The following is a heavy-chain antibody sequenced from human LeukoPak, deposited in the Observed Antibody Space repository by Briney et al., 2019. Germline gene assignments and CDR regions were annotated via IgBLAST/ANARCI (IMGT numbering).Heavy chain of an antibody. D-gene: IGHD6-19*01. CDR1: GYTFTSYG. CDR2: ISAYNGNT. V-gene: IGHV1-18*01. Sequence: ASVKVSCKASGYTFTSYGISWVRQAPGQGLEWMGWISAYNGNTNHAQKLQGRVTMTTDTSTSTAYMELRSLRSDDTAVYYCARDLPYSSGWYGIKGFDYWGQGTLVTVSS. J-gene: IGHJ4*02. CDR3: ARDLPYSSGWYGIKGFDY.